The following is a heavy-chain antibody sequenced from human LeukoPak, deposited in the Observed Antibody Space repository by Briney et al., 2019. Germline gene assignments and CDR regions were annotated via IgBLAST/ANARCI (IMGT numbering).Heavy chain of an antibody. Sequence: PSETLSLTCTVSGGSISSYYWSWIRQPPGKGLEWIGYIYYSGSTNYNPSLKSRVTISVDTSKNQFSLKLSSVTAADTAVYYCARVPKWESLDYYMDVWGKGTTVTVSS. CDR2: IYYSGST. CDR3: ARVPKWESLDYYMDV. CDR1: GGSISSYY. J-gene: IGHJ6*03. V-gene: IGHV4-59*01. D-gene: IGHD1-26*01.